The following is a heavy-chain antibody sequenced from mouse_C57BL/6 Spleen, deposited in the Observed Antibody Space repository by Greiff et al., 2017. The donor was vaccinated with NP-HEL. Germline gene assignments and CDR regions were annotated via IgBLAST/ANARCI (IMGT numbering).Heavy chain of an antibody. D-gene: IGHD1-1*01. CDR2: IHPNSGST. Sequence: QVQLKQPGAELVKPGASVKLSCKASGYTFTSYWMHWVKQRPGQGLEWIGMIHPNSGSTNYNEKFKSKATLTVDKSSSTAYMQLSSLTSEDSAVYYCARRGLRYGLPIYFDYWGQGTTLTVSS. J-gene: IGHJ2*01. V-gene: IGHV1-64*01. CDR3: ARRGLRYGLPIYFDY. CDR1: GYTFTSYW.